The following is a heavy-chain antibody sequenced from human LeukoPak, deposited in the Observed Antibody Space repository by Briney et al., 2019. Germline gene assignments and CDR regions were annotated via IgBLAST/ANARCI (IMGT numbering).Heavy chain of an antibody. D-gene: IGHD3-10*01. CDR3: GRQAPMVRGVIIDY. CDR1: GGSMSSYY. J-gene: IGHJ4*02. V-gene: IGHV4-59*08. CDR2: IYYSGST. Sequence: PSETLSLTCTVSGGSMSSYYWSWIRQPPGKGLEWIGYIYYSGSTKYNPSLKSRVTISVDTSKNQFSLKLSSVTAADTAVYYCGRQAPMVRGVIIDYWGQGTLVTVSS.